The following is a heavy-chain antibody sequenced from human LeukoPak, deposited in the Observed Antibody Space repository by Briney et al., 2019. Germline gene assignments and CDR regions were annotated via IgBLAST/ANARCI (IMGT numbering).Heavy chain of an antibody. D-gene: IGHD3-22*01. CDR2: ISTRGST. Sequence: SENLSLTCTVSGVSISSYYWNWTRQPAGKGLEWIGRISTRGSTNYNPSLKSRVTMSEDTSKNQFSLRLSSVTAADTAVYYCARDSPFTYYYDSSVYPFDSWGQGTLVTVSS. V-gene: IGHV4-4*07. J-gene: IGHJ4*02. CDR3: ARDSPFTYYYDSSVYPFDS. CDR1: GVSISSYY.